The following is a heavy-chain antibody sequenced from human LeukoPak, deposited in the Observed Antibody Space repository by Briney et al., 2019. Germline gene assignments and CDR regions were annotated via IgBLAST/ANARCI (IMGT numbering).Heavy chain of an antibody. CDR3: ARVAWDYYDSSGYRFDY. CDR1: GFTFSSYT. J-gene: IGHJ4*02. V-gene: IGHV3-21*01. CDR2: IRSSSTYI. Sequence: KPGGSLRLSCAASGFTFSSYTMNWVRQAPGKGLEWVSSIRSSSTYIYYADSVRGRFTISRDSAKNSLYLQMNSLRAEDTAVYYCARVAWDYYDSSGYRFDYWGQGTLVTVSS. D-gene: IGHD3-22*01.